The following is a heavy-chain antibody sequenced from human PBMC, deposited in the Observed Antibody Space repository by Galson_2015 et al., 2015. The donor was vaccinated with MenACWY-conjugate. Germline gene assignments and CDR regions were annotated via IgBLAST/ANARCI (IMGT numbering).Heavy chain of an antibody. Sequence: SLRLSCAASGFTFSSYAMNWVRQAPGKGLEWVSAISGSGDSTYYADSVKGRCTISRDNSKNTLYLLMISLGAEDTAVYYCAQDRALYYFGSGSSIFDYWGQGTLVTVSS. CDR2: ISGSGDST. CDR3: AQDRALYYFGSGSSIFDY. CDR1: GFTFSSYA. D-gene: IGHD3-10*01. V-gene: IGHV3-23*01. J-gene: IGHJ4*02.